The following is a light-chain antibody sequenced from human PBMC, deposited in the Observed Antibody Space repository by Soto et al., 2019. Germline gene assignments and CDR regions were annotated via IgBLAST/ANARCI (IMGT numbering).Light chain of an antibody. J-gene: IGKJ3*01. V-gene: IGKV4-1*01. CDR2: WAS. CDR3: QQDYSTPGGT. CDR1: QSVLYSSNNKNY. Sequence: DIVMTQSPDSLAVSLGERATINCKSSQSVLYSSNNKNYLAWYQQKPGQPPKLLIYWASTRESGVPDRFSGSGYGIDFPLTSSSLQAEDVAVYYCQQDYSTPGGTFGPGTKVDIK.